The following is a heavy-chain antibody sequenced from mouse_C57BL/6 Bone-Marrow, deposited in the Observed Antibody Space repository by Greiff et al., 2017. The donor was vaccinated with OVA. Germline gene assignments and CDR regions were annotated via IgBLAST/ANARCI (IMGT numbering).Heavy chain of an antibody. Sequence: EVQRVESGGGLVKPGGSLKLSCAASGFTFSDYGMHWVRQAPEKGLEWVAYISSGSSTIYYADTVKGRFTISRDNAKNTLFLQMTSLRSEDTAMYYCARKAYDGYWYFDVWGTGTTVTVSS. CDR2: ISSGSSTI. D-gene: IGHD2-3*01. CDR1: GFTFSDYG. J-gene: IGHJ1*03. CDR3: ARKAYDGYWYFDV. V-gene: IGHV5-17*01.